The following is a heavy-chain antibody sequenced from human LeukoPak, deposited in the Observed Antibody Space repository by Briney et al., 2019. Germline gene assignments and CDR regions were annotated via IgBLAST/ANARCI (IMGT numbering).Heavy chain of an antibody. J-gene: IGHJ4*02. Sequence: PGGSLRLSCTASGFTFSLYWMTWVRLAPEKGLEWVANIKEDASEKDYVDSVKGRFTISRDNGKNSLYLQMNSLRGEDTAVYYCARLNWNYADYWGQGTLVTVSS. CDR2: IKEDASEK. D-gene: IGHD3-3*01. CDR3: ARLNWNYADY. V-gene: IGHV3-7*01. CDR1: GFTFSLYW.